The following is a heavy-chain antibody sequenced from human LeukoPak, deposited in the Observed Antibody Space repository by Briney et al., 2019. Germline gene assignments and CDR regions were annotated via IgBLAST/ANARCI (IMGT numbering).Heavy chain of an antibody. D-gene: IGHD4-23*01. Sequence: PGGSLRLSCAGSGFSVRSNYMAWVRQAPGKGLEWVSIMYAGGSTYYADSVKGRFTISRDDSKNTFYLQMISLRVDDAAVYYCTIDLVTYGGNSVAYWGQGMLVAVSS. CDR2: MYAGGST. J-gene: IGHJ4*02. CDR1: GFSVRSNY. V-gene: IGHV3-66*01. CDR3: TIDLVTYGGNSVAY.